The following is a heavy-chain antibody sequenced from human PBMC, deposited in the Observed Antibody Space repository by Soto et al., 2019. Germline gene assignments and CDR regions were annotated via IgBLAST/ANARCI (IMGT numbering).Heavy chain of an antibody. Sequence: SETLSLTCTVSGGSISSYYWSWIRQPPGKGLEWIGYIYYSGSTNYNPSLKSRVTIPVDTSKHQFSLKLSSVTAADTAVYYCAREGGGYSSGWYEEGAFDIWGQGTMVTVSS. CDR2: IYYSGST. V-gene: IGHV4-59*01. D-gene: IGHD6-19*01. CDR3: AREGGGYSSGWYEEGAFDI. J-gene: IGHJ3*02. CDR1: GGSISSYY.